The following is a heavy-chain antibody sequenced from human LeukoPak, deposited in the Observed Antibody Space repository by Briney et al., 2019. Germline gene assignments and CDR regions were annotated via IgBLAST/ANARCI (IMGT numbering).Heavy chain of an antibody. Sequence: PGGSLRLSCAASGFTFDDYAMHWVRQAPGKGLEWVSGISWNSGSIGYADSVKGRFTISRDNAKNSLYLQMNSLRAEDTALYYCAKALGGGWLDAFDIWGQGTMVTVSS. D-gene: IGHD3-16*01. CDR2: ISWNSGSI. CDR1: GFTFDDYA. V-gene: IGHV3-9*01. J-gene: IGHJ3*02. CDR3: AKALGGGWLDAFDI.